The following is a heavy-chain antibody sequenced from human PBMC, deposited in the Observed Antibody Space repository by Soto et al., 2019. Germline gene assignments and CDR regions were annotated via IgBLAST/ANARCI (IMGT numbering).Heavy chain of an antibody. V-gene: IGHV1-3*01. D-gene: IGHD3-22*01. J-gene: IGHJ4*02. CDR3: ARVKYYSDNSGYYPFDY. CDR2: ISAYNGNT. Sequence: QVQLVQSGAEVKKPGASVKVSCKASGYTFTSYAMHWVRQAPGQRLEWMGWISAYNGNTNYAQKLQGRVTMTTDTSTSTAYMELRSLTSEDTAVYFCARVKYYSDNSGYYPFDYWGQGTLVTISS. CDR1: GYTFTSYA.